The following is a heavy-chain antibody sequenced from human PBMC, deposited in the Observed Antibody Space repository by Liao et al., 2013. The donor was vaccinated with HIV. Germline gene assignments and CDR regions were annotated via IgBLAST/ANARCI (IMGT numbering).Heavy chain of an antibody. CDR3: ARKGYAQRPVDY. Sequence: QVQLQQWGAGLLKPSETLSLTCAVIGDSFSGYFWSWIRQPPGKGLEWIGEINQSGNTNYNPSLKSRVRISLDKSNNQFSLKLTSVTAADTAIYYCARKGYAQRPVDYWGQGTLVTVSS. CDR1: GDSFSGYF. D-gene: IGHD5-12*01. J-gene: IGHJ4*02. CDR2: INQSGNT. V-gene: IGHV4-34*02.